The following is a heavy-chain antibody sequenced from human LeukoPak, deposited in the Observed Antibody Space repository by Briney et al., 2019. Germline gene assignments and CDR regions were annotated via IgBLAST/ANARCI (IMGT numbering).Heavy chain of an antibody. J-gene: IGHJ4*02. D-gene: IGHD1-26*01. Sequence: GSLRLSCAASGFTFSSYGMHWVRQAPGKGLEWVAVISYDGSNKYYADSVKGRFTISRDNSKNTLYLQMNSLRAEDTAVYYCAKDQSGREEGGDYWGQGTLVTVSS. V-gene: IGHV3-30*18. CDR1: GFTFSSYG. CDR2: ISYDGSNK. CDR3: AKDQSGREEGGDY.